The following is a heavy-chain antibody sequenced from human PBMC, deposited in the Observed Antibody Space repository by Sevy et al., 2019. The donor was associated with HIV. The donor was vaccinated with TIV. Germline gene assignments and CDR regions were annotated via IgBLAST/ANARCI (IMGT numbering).Heavy chain of an antibody. CDR2: ISYDGSSK. D-gene: IGHD2-21*02. CDR3: VRAVGGADAY. J-gene: IGHJ4*02. CDR1: GFTFSSFA. Sequence: GGSLRLSCAASGFTFSSFAMHWVRQAPGKGLEWVAVISYDGSSKYYPDSVKGRFTISRDNAKNTLYLQMNRLRPEDTAVYYCVRAVGGADAYWGQGTLVTVSS. V-gene: IGHV3-30-3*01.